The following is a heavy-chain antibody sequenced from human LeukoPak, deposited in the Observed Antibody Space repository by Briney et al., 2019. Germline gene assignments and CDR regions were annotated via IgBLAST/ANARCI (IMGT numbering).Heavy chain of an antibody. CDR1: GFTFSNAW. Sequence: GGSLRLSCAASGFTFSNAWMSWVRQAPGKGLEWVGRIKSKTDGGTTDYAAPVKGRFTISRDDSKNTLYLQMNSLKTEDTAVYYCTTDLGYSSMMDYWGQGTLVTVSS. J-gene: IGHJ4*02. CDR3: TTDLGYSSMMDY. D-gene: IGHD6-13*01. CDR2: IKSKTDGGTT. V-gene: IGHV3-15*01.